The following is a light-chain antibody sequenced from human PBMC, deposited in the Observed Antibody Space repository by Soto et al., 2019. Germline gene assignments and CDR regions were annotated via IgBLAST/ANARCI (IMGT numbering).Light chain of an antibody. CDR1: QSVFSNSTNRNH. CDR2: WST. CDR3: HQYFRSPLT. J-gene: IGKJ4*01. Sequence: DIVMTQSPDSLAVSLGERATINCKSNQSVFSNSTNRNHLSWYQQKPGQPPKLLIYWSTTRESGVPDRVSGSGSGTDFTLTVSGLQAEDVAIYYCHQYFRSPLTFGGGTKVEIK. V-gene: IGKV4-1*01.